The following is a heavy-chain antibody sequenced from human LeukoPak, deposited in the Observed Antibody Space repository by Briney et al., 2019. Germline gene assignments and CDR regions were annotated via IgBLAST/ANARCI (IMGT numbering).Heavy chain of an antibody. V-gene: IGHV3-66*01. Sequence: AGGSLRLSCAASGFTVSSNYMSWVRQAPGKGLEWVSVIYSGGSTYYADSVKGRFTISRDNSKNTLYLQMNSLKTEDTAVYYCTSTRVGYSYGSGWYMDVWGKGTTVTISS. CDR2: IYSGGST. CDR1: GFTVSSNY. D-gene: IGHD5-18*01. J-gene: IGHJ6*03. CDR3: TSTRVGYSYGSGWYMDV.